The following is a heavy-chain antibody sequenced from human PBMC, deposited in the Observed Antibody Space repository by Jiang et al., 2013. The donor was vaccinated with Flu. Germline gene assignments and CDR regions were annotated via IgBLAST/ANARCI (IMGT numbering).Heavy chain of an antibody. V-gene: IGHV1-18*01. J-gene: IGHJ4*02. CDR2: VSAHKGNT. CDR3: ARDRVSPFDF. CDR1: GYIFTSYD. Sequence: GAEVKKPGASVKVSCKASGYIFTSYDISWVRQAPGQGLEWMGWVSAHKGNTIYAQKFQGRVTMTTDTSTSTVYMELTSLRSDDTAVYYCARDRVSPFDFWGQGTLVTVSS.